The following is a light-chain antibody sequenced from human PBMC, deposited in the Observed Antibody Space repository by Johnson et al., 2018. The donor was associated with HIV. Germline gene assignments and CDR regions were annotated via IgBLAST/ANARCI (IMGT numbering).Light chain of an antibody. Sequence: VLTQPPSVSAAPGQKVTISCSGSSSNIGNNYVSWYQQLPGTAPKLLIYENNKRPSGIPDRFSGSKSGTSATLGITGLQTGDEADYYCGTWDTSLSAGGVFGTGTKVTVL. CDR1: SSNIGNNY. J-gene: IGLJ1*01. V-gene: IGLV1-51*02. CDR3: GTWDTSLSAGGV. CDR2: ENN.